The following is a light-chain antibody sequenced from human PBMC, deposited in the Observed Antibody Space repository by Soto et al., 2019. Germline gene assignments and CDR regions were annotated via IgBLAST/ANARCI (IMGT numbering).Light chain of an antibody. Sequence: EIVLTQSPGTLSLSPGERATLSCRSSQSVSSNYLAWYKQKPDQAPRLVIYDVSGRATGIPDRFSGSGSGTYFTLTISRLETEDFAVYYCAQYCRSPTFGQGTKVDI. CDR3: AQYCRSPT. V-gene: IGKV3-20*01. CDR1: QSVSSNY. CDR2: DVS. J-gene: IGKJ1*01.